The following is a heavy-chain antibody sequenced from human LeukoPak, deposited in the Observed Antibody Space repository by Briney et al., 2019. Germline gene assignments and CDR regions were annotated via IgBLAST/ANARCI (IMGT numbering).Heavy chain of an antibody. J-gene: IGHJ4*02. CDR2: IYYSGST. Sequence: PSETLSLTCTVTGSSISSYYWSWIRQPPGKGLEWIGYIYYSGSTNYSPSLKSRVTISVDTSKNQFSLKLSSVTAADTAVYYCARDAGYSYDYWGQGTLVTVSS. D-gene: IGHD5-18*01. CDR1: GSSISSYY. CDR3: ARDAGYSYDY. V-gene: IGHV4-59*01.